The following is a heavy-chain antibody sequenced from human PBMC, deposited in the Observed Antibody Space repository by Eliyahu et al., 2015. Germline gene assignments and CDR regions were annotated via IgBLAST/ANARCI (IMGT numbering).Heavy chain of an antibody. D-gene: IGHD3-10*01. Sequence: EVQLVESGGGLVKPGGSLRLSXAASGFTFSSXSMNWVRQAPGKGXEWVSXISSSSSYIYYADSVKGRFTISRDNAKNSLYLQMNSLRAEDTAVYYCAKVLLWFGELPLYYYGMDVWGQGTTVTVSS. V-gene: IGHV3-21*01. J-gene: IGHJ6*02. CDR2: ISSSSSYI. CDR3: AKVLLWFGELPLYYYGMDV. CDR1: GFTFSSXS.